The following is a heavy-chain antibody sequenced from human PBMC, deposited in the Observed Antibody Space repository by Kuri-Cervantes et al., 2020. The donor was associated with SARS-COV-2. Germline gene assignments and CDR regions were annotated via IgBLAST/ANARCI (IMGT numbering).Heavy chain of an antibody. D-gene: IGHD6-6*01. V-gene: IGHV1-69*05. CDR1: GGTFSSYA. CDR2: IIPIFGTA. CDR3: AREIALLEYSSSSVPWFDP. J-gene: IGHJ5*02. Sequence: SVKVSCKASGGTFSSYAISWVRQAPGQGLEWMGGIIPIFGTANYAQKLQGRVTMTTDTSTSTAYMELRSLRSDDTAVYYCAREIALLEYSSSSVPWFDPWGQGTLVTVSS.